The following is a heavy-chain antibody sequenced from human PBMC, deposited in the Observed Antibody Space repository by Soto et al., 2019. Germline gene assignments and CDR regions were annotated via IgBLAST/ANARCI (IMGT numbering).Heavy chain of an antibody. V-gene: IGHV4-59*01. CDR1: GGSISSYY. J-gene: IGHJ1*01. Sequence: SETLSLTCSVSGGSISSYYWSWIRQPPGKGLEWIGYIYYSGSTNYNPSLKSRVTISVDTSKNQFSLKLSSVTAADTAVYYCARDSESYGDYVYFQHSGQGTLVTVSS. D-gene: IGHD4-17*01. CDR2: IYYSGST. CDR3: ARDSESYGDYVYFQH.